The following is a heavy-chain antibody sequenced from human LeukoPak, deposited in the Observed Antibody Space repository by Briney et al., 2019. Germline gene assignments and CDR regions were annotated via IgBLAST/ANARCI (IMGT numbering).Heavy chain of an antibody. J-gene: IGHJ5*01. Sequence: PGGSLRLSCAASGFTFRAYTMHWFRQAPGKGLEWVSLFSGNGKTTYYADSVKGRFTISRDNSINSLYLQMNSLESDDTALYYCAKEGGTMFFDSWGQGTLVTVSS. V-gene: IGHV3-43*01. CDR1: GFTFRAYT. CDR2: FSGNGKTT. D-gene: IGHD3-3*01. CDR3: AKEGGTMFFDS.